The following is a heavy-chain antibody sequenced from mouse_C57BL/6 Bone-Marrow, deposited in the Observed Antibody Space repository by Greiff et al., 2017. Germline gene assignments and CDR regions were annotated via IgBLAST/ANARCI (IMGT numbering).Heavy chain of an antibody. V-gene: IGHV5-4*01. CDR1: GFTFSSYA. CDR3: ARGAAHYYGTAY. CDR2: ISDGGSYT. J-gene: IGHJ3*01. D-gene: IGHD1-1*01. Sequence: EVQRVESGGGLVKPGGSLKLSCAASGFTFSSYAMSWVRQTPEKRLEWVATISDGGSYTYYPDNVKGRFTISRDNAKNNLYLQMSHLKSEDTAMYYCARGAAHYYGTAYWGQGTLVTVSA.